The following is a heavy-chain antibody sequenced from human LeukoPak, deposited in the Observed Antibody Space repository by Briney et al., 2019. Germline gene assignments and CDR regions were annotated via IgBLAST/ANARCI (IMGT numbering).Heavy chain of an antibody. Sequence: ASVKVSCKTSGYTFTDYGTSWVRQAPGQGLEWLGWINAYNGNRDYAQKLQGRVTLTTDTLTRTAYMELRSLRSDDTAVYYCARAGYDYFDHWGQGTLVTVSS. J-gene: IGHJ4*02. D-gene: IGHD1-1*01. CDR3: ARAGYDYFDH. CDR2: INAYNGNR. CDR1: GYTFTDYG. V-gene: IGHV1-18*01.